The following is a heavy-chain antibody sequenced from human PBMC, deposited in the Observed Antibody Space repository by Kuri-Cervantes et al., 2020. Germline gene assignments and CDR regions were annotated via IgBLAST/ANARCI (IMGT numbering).Heavy chain of an antibody. CDR3: ARDHRYSYGLFDDAFDI. CDR2: IGTAGDT. J-gene: IGHJ3*02. CDR1: GFTFSSYD. Sequence: GESLKISCAASGFTFSSYDMHWVRQATGKGLEWVSAIGTAGDTYYPGSVKGRFTISRDNSKNTLYLQMNSLRAEDTAVYYCARDHRYSYGLFDDAFDIWGQGTMVTVSS. D-gene: IGHD5-18*01. V-gene: IGHV3-13*01.